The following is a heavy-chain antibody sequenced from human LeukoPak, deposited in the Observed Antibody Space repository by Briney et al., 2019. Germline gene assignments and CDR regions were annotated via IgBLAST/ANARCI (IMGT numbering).Heavy chain of an antibody. CDR3: SLIRSGYTYGKNAFDY. J-gene: IGHJ4*02. D-gene: IGHD5-18*01. CDR2: MNPNSGNT. CDR1: GYTFTSYD. Sequence: ASVKVSCKASGYTFTSYDINWVRQATGQGLEWMGWMNPNSGNTGYAQKFQGRVTMTRSTSISTAYMELSSLRSEDTAVYYCSLIRSGYTYGKNAFDYWGQGTLVTVSS. V-gene: IGHV1-8*01.